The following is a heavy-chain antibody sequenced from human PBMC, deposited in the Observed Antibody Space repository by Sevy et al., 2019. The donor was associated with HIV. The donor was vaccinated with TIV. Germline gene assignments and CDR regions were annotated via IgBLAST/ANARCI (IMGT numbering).Heavy chain of an antibody. J-gene: IGHJ5*02. CDR1: GFTFSSYA. V-gene: IGHV3-23*01. CDR3: ATHADTQARVRGVQT. CDR2: ISGSGGST. D-gene: IGHD3-10*01. Sequence: GGSLRLSCAASGFTFSSYAMSWVRQAPGKGLEWVAAISGSGGSTYYADSVKGRFTISRDNSKNTLYLQMHSLRAEDTAVYYCATHADTQARVRGVQTWGQGTLVTVSS.